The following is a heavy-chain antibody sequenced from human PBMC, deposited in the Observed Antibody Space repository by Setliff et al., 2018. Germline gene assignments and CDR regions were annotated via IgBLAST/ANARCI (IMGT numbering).Heavy chain of an antibody. D-gene: IGHD3-22*01. CDR2: INPSGGGT. CDR3: ARDRSTYYYDSSGYSHRLYYFDY. Sequence: ASVKVSCKASGYTFTSYYMHWVRQAPGQGLEWMGIINPSGGGTSYAQKFQGRVTMTRDTSTSTVYMELSSPRSEDTAVYYCARDRSTYYYDSSGYSHRLYYFDYWGQGTLVTVSS. J-gene: IGHJ4*02. CDR1: GYTFTSYY. V-gene: IGHV1-46*01.